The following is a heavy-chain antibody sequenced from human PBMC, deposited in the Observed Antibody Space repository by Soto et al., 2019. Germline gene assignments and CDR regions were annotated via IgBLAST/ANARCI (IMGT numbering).Heavy chain of an antibody. CDR2: IYPHDSDT. J-gene: IGHJ6*02. CDR3: ARPTDYHYGMEV. V-gene: IGHV5-51*01. D-gene: IGHD4-17*01. Sequence: LKISCEGSGYNFHTYWIAWVRQMPGKGLEWMGFIYPHDSDTIYSPSFRGRVTISADKSINTAYLQWTSLKASDTAMYYCARPTDYHYGMEVWGQGTTVTVS. CDR1: GYNFHTYW.